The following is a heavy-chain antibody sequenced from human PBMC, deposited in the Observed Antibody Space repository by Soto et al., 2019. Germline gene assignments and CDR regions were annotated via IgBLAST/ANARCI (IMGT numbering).Heavy chain of an antibody. D-gene: IGHD6-19*01. CDR1: GFTFDDYA. CDR3: AKDVGAIAVAANLFDP. Sequence: DVQLVESGGGLVQPGRSLRLSCAASGFTFDDYAMHWVRQAPGKGLEWVSGISWNSGSIGYADSVKGRFTISRDNAKNYLYLQMNRRRAEDTALYYWAKDVGAIAVAANLFDPWGERTLVTVSS. J-gene: IGHJ5*02. CDR2: ISWNSGSI. V-gene: IGHV3-9*01.